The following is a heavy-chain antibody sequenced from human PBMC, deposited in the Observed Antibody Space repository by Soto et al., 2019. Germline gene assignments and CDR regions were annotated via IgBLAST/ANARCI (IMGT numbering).Heavy chain of an antibody. CDR2: INPNSGGT. CDR1: GYTFTGYY. Sequence: ASVKVSCKASGYTFTGYYMHWVRQAPGQGLEWMGWINPNSGGTNCAQKFQGWVTMTRDTSISTAYMELSRLRSDDTAVYYCARGGYYYGSGRGLDIWGQGTMVTVSS. CDR3: ARGGYYYGSGRGLDI. J-gene: IGHJ3*02. V-gene: IGHV1-2*04. D-gene: IGHD3-10*01.